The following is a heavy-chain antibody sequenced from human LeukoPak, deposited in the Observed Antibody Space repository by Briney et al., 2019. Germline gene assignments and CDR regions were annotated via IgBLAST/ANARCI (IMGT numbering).Heavy chain of an antibody. Sequence: SETLSLTCTVSGGSISSYYWSWIRQPPGKGLEWIGYIYYSGSTNYNPSLKSRVTISVDTSKNQFSLKLSSVTAADTAVHYCARDYVVVTAMGYYYYGMDVWGQGTTVTVSS. V-gene: IGHV4-59*01. CDR3: ARDYVVVTAMGYYYYGMDV. J-gene: IGHJ6*02. D-gene: IGHD2-21*02. CDR1: GGSISSYY. CDR2: IYYSGST.